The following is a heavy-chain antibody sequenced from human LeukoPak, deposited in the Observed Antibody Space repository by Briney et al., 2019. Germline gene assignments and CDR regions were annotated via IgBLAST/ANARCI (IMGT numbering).Heavy chain of an antibody. J-gene: IGHJ4*02. D-gene: IGHD5-24*01. V-gene: IGHV3-9*01. CDR3: AKEERRGGYNLVN. CDR2: ISWNSGSI. Sequence: PGGSLRLSCAASGFTFDDYAMHWVRQAPGKGLEWVSGISWNSGSIGYADSVKGRFTISRDNAKNSLSLQMNSLRAEDTALYYCAKEERRGGYNLVNWGQGTLVTVSS. CDR1: GFTFDDYA.